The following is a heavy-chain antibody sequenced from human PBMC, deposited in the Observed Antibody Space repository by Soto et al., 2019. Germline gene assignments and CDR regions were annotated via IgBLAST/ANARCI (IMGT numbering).Heavy chain of an antibody. J-gene: IGHJ5*01. CDR1: GGSFSNDY. V-gene: IGHV4-59*01. CDR2: IFHSGIT. CDR3: ARDRYFYDSRGYYRTLDS. D-gene: IGHD3-22*01. Sequence: QVQLQESGPGLVKPSETLSLSCFISGGSFSNDYWTWIRQSPGKGLEWIGYIFHSGITDYNPSVNSRVTISIDKSRNLFSLNLTSVTAADTAVYYCARDRYFYDSRGYYRTLDSWGQGTLVTVSS.